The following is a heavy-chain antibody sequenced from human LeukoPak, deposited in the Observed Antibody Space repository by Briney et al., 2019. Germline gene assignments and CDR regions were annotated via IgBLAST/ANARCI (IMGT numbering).Heavy chain of an antibody. CDR2: INSDGTTA. CDR3: ARGLSSGWYNWFDP. D-gene: IGHD6-19*01. Sequence: GGSLRLSCAASGFTFSTYWMHWARQAPGKGLEWVSRINSDGTTAIYADYVKGRFTISRDNAKNTVYLQMNSLRDEDTAVYYCARGLSSGWYNWFDPWGQGTLVTVSS. V-gene: IGHV3-74*01. CDR1: GFTFSTYW. J-gene: IGHJ5*02.